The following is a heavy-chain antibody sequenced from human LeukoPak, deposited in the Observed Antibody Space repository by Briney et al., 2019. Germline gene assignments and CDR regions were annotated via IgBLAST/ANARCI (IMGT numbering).Heavy chain of an antibody. CDR1: GGSFSGYY. D-gene: IGHD6-6*01. V-gene: IGHV4-34*01. CDR2: INHSGST. Sequence: PSETLSLTCAVYGGSFSGYYWSWIRQSPGKGLEWIGEINHSGSTNYNPSLKSRDTISVDTSKNQFSLKLSSVTAADTAVYYCARGVRIAARRDYYYGMDVWGQGTTVTVSS. J-gene: IGHJ6*02. CDR3: ARGVRIAARRDYYYGMDV.